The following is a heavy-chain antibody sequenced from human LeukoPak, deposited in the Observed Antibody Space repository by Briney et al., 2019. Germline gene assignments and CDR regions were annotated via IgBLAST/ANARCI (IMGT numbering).Heavy chain of an antibody. CDR3: ARSSNLGYNWFDP. Sequence: SETLSLTCGVHGGSFSGYHWSWIRQPPGKGLEWIGEINHSGSTNYNSSLKSRVTISVDTSKNQFSLKLSSVTAADTAVYYCARSSNLGYNWFDPWGQGTLVTVSS. D-gene: IGHD2-2*01. V-gene: IGHV4-34*01. CDR2: INHSGST. J-gene: IGHJ5*02. CDR1: GGSFSGYH.